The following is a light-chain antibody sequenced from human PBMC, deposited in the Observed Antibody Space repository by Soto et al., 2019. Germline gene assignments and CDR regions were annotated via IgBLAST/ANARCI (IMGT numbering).Light chain of an antibody. V-gene: IGKV3-15*01. CDR2: GAS. Sequence: EIVMTQSPATLSVSPGERATLSCRASQSVSSNLAWYQQKPGQAPRLLIYGASTRATGIPARFSGSGSGTEFTLTISSLQSEDFAVYYCQQYKNWPRTFGQGPKVDSK. J-gene: IGKJ1*01. CDR1: QSVSSN. CDR3: QQYKNWPRT.